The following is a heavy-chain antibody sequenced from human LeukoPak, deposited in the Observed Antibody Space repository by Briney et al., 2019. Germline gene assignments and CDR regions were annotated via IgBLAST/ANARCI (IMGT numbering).Heavy chain of an antibody. V-gene: IGHV3-30-3*01. CDR1: GFTFSSYA. Sequence: PGGSLRLSCAASGFTFSSYAMHWVRQAPGKGLEWVAVISYDGSNKYYADSVKGRFTISGDNSKNTLYLQMNSLRAEDTAVYYCARDFDYWGQGTLVTVSS. CDR2: ISYDGSNK. CDR3: ARDFDY. J-gene: IGHJ4*02.